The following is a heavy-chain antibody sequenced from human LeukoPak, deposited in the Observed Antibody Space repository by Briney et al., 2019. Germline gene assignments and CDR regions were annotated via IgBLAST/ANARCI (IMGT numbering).Heavy chain of an antibody. CDR3: ARDYYGSGSYNYFDY. J-gene: IGHJ4*02. V-gene: IGHV1-69*04. Sequence: SVRVSCKASGGTFSSYAISWVRQAPGQGLEWMGRIIPILGIANYAQKFQGRVTITADKSTSTAYMELSSLRSEDTAVYYCARDYYGSGSYNYFDYWGQGTLVTVSS. D-gene: IGHD3-10*01. CDR2: IIPILGIA. CDR1: GGTFSSYA.